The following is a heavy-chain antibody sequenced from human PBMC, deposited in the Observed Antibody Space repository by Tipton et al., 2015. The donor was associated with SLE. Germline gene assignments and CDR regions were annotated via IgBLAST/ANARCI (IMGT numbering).Heavy chain of an antibody. J-gene: IGHJ6*03. CDR3: ARGGYNNPYFYYMDV. CDR1: GFTFSSYE. V-gene: IGHV3-48*03. D-gene: IGHD3-10*01. Sequence: SLRLSCVASGFTFSSYEMHWVRQAPGKGLEWVSYISGSSYTIYYPDSVKGRFTISRDNSKNSLFLHMNSLRAEDTAVYYCARGGYNNPYFYYMDVWGKGTTVTVSS. CDR2: ISGSSYTI.